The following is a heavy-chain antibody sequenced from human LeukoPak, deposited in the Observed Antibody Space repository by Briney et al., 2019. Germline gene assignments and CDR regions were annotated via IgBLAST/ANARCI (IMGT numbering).Heavy chain of an antibody. V-gene: IGHV3-74*01. J-gene: IGHJ5*02. CDR1: GFTFSSYW. Sequence: PGGSLRLSCAASGFTFSSYWMHWVRQAPGKGLVWVSRINSGGSITSFADSVKGRFTISRDNAKNTLYLQMNSLRAEDTAVYYCARGHCSGGSCGNWFDPWGQGTLVTVSS. D-gene: IGHD2-15*01. CDR2: INSGGSIT. CDR3: ARGHCSGGSCGNWFDP.